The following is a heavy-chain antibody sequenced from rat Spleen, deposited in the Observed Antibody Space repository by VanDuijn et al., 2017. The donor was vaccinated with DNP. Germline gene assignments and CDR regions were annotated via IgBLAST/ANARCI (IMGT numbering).Heavy chain of an antibody. CDR3: ARGLGARFDY. V-gene: IGHV5S11*01. CDR2: ISTGGDDT. J-gene: IGHJ2*01. Sequence: EVQLVESGGGLVQPGRSLKLSCAASGFIFSYYDMAWVRQAPTKGLEWVASISTGGDDTYYRDSVKGRFTISRDNAKSTLYLQMDSLRSEETATYYCARGLGARFDYWGQGVMVTVSS. CDR1: GFIFSYYD. D-gene: IGHD5-1*01.